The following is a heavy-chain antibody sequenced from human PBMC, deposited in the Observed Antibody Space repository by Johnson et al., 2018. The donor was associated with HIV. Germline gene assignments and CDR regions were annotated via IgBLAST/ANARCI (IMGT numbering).Heavy chain of an antibody. CDR3: AKGPWDLPHAFDI. CDR1: GFTFSSYP. J-gene: IGHJ3*02. V-gene: IGHV3-30-3*01. CDR2: MSYDGSNK. Sequence: VQLVESGGGVVQPGRSLRLSCAASGFTFSSYPMHWVRQAPDKVLEWVALMSYDGSNKYYADSVKGRFTISRDNSKNTLYLQINSLRAEDTAVYYCAKGPWDLPHAFDIWGEGAMVTVS. D-gene: IGHD1-26*01.